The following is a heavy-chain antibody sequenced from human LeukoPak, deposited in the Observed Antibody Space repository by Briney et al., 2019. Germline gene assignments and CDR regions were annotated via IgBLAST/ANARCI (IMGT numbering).Heavy chain of an antibody. V-gene: IGHV4-34*01. CDR2: INHSGGT. CDR1: GGSLSGYY. Sequence: SETLSLTCAVYGGSLSGYYWSWIRQPPGKGLEWIGEINHSGGTNYNPSLKSRVTISVDTSKNQFSLKLSSVTAADTAVYYCASYDSSGYPVKGAFDIWGQGTMVTVSS. CDR3: ASYDSSGYPVKGAFDI. J-gene: IGHJ3*02. D-gene: IGHD3-22*01.